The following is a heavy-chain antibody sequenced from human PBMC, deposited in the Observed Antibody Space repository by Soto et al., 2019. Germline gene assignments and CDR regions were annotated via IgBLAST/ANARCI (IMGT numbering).Heavy chain of an antibody. CDR3: ARGWQYYYYYMDV. J-gene: IGHJ6*03. V-gene: IGHV4-59*01. CDR1: GGSISSYY. CDR2: IYYSGST. Sequence: QSPTLSLTCTVSGGSISSYYWSWIRQPPGKGLEWIGYIYYSGSTNYNPSLKSRVTISVDTSKNQFSLKLSSVTAADTAVYYCARGWQYYYYYMDVWGKGTTVTVSS.